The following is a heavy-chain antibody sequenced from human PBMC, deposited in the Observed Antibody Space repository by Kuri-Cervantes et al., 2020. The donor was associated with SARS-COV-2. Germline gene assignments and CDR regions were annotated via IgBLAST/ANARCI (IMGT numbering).Heavy chain of an antibody. Sequence: GSLRLSCTVSGGSISSYYWSWIRQPPGKGLEWIGYIYYSGSTNYNPSLKSRVTISVDTSKNQFSLKLSSVTAADTAVYYCARELGFTTVNWFDPWGQGTLVTVSS. CDR1: GGSISSYY. V-gene: IGHV4-59*01. CDR2: IYYSGST. CDR3: ARELGFTTVNWFDP. D-gene: IGHD4-17*01. J-gene: IGHJ5*02.